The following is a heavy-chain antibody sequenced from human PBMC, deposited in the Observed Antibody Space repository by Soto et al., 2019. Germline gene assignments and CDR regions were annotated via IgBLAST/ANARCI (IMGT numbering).Heavy chain of an antibody. Sequence: GGSLRLSCAASGFTFSSYAMSWVRQAPGKGLEWVSAISGSGGRTYYADSVKGRFTISRDNSKNTLYLQMNSLRAEDTAVYYCAKVNKYDFWSGYYDYWGQGTLVTVSS. CDR2: ISGSGGRT. V-gene: IGHV3-23*01. CDR1: GFTFSSYA. CDR3: AKVNKYDFWSGYYDY. J-gene: IGHJ4*02. D-gene: IGHD3-3*01.